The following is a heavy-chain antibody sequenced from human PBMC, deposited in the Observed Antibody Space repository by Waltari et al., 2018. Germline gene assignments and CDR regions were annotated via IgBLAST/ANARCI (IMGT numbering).Heavy chain of an antibody. J-gene: IGHJ3*02. CDR2: MNPNSGNT. Sequence: QVQLVQSGAEVKKPGASVKVSCKASGSTFTSYDFNWVRQAPGQGLEVMGWMNPNSGNTGYAQKCQGRVTMTRNTSISTAYMELSSLRSEDTAVDYCARYHSGDCGGDCWNAFDIWGQGTMVTVSS. D-gene: IGHD2-21*01. V-gene: IGHV1-8*01. CDR3: ARYHSGDCGGDCWNAFDI. CDR1: GSTFTSYD.